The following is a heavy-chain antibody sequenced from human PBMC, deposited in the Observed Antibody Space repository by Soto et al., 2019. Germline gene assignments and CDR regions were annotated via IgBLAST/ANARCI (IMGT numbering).Heavy chain of an antibody. CDR3: ARDSHLGYYYYGMDV. V-gene: IGHV6-1*01. CDR1: GVSVSTNSPA. Sequence: SQTLSLSRAISGVSVSTNSPAWNWIRQSPSRGLEWLGRTYYMSKWYNENAVSVKSPITINPDTSNNQVSLQLNSVTPEDTAVYCCARDSHLGYYYYGMDVWGQGTTVTVSS. J-gene: IGHJ6*02. CDR2: TYYMSKWYN.